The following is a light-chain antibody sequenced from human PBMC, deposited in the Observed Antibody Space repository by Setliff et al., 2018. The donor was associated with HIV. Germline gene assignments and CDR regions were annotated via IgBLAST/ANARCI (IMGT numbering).Light chain of an antibody. CDR1: NNDVGGYDY. CDR3: SSYTSSSTLYV. V-gene: IGLV2-14*03. CDR2: DVN. Sequence: QSVLAQPASVSGSPGQSIAISCTGTNNDVGGYDYVSWYQQHPGKAPKLMIYDVNNRPSGVSNRFSGSKSGNTASLTISGLQAEDEADYYCSSYTSSSTLYVLGTGTKVTV. J-gene: IGLJ1*01.